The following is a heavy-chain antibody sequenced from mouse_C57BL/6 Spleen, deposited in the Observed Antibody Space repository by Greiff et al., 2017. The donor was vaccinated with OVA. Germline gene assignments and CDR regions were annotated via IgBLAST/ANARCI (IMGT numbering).Heavy chain of an antibody. J-gene: IGHJ4*01. CDR1: GYTFTSYW. D-gene: IGHD3-3*01. CDR2: FDPNSGGT. V-gene: IGHV1-72*01. Sequence: QVQLQQPGAELVKPGASVKLSCKASGYTFTSYWMHWVKQRPGRGLEWIGRFDPNSGGTKYNEKFKSKATLTVDKPSSTAYMQLSSLTSEDSAVYYCAREGLATMDYWGQGTSVTVSS. CDR3: AREGLATMDY.